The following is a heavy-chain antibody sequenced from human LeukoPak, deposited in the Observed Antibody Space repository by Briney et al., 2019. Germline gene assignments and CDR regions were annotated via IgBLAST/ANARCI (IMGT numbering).Heavy chain of an antibody. CDR3: AREVTDAPYYFDY. CDR2: IYHSGST. CDR1: GGSISSSNW. V-gene: IGHV4-4*02. J-gene: IGHJ4*02. Sequence: PSETLSLTCAVSGGSISSSNWWSWVRQSPGKGLEWIGEIYHSGSTNYNPSLKSRVTISVDKSKNQFSLKLSSVTAADTAVYYCAREVTDAPYYFDYWGQGILVTVSS. D-gene: IGHD4-23*01.